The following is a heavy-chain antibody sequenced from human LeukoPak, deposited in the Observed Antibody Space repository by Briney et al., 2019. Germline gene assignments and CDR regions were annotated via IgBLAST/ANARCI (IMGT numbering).Heavy chain of an antibody. J-gene: IGHJ4*02. CDR2: INPNSGGT. CDR3: ARAFNPHTYYDILTGYNNPEKYYFDY. V-gene: IGHV1-2*02. CDR1: GYTFTGYY. Sequence: GASVKVSCKASGYTFTGYYMHWVRQAPGQGLEWMGWINPNSGGTNYAQKFQGRVTMTRDTSISTAYMELSRLRSDDTAVYYCARAFNPHTYYDILTGYNNPEKYYFDYWGQGTLVTVSS. D-gene: IGHD3-9*01.